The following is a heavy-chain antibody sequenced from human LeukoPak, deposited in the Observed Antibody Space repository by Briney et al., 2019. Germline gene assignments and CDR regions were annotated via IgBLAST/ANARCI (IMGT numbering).Heavy chain of an antibody. CDR3: VGNAPHISGYYRYFDQ. V-gene: IGHV4-61*02. J-gene: IGHJ4*02. CDR2: IYTSGST. D-gene: IGHD3-22*01. Sequence: EPSETLSLTCTVSGGSISSGRYYWSWIRQPAGKGLEWIGRIYTSGSTNYNPSLKRRVTMSVDTSKNQFSLKMNSVTAADTAVYYCVGNAPHISGYYRYFDQWGQGTLVTVSS. CDR1: GGSISSGRYY.